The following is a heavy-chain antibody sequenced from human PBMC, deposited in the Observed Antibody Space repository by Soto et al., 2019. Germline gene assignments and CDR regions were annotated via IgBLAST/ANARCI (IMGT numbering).Heavy chain of an antibody. V-gene: IGHV4-59*01. D-gene: IGHD3-9*01. CDR3: ARSHSFDGSIYHYYFDF. CDR2: IYASGAT. J-gene: IGHJ4*02. CDR1: GGSISTYY. Sequence: ASETLSLTCXVPGGSISTYYWSWIRQPPGGTLEWIGYIYASGATTYNPSLESRVTMSVDMPNNEFSLELTSLTAADTAVYYCARSHSFDGSIYHYYFDFWGQGTLVTVSS.